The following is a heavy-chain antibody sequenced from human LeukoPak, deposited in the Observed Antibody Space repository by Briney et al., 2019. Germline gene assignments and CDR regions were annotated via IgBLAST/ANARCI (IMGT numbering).Heavy chain of an antibody. CDR2: INPNSGGT. J-gene: IGHJ4*02. CDR1: GYTFTGYY. V-gene: IGHV1-2*02. D-gene: IGHD3-3*01. Sequence: GASVKVSCKASGYTFTGYYMHWVRQAPGQGLEWMGWINPNSGGTNYAQKFQGRVTMTRDTSISTAYMELSRRRSDDTAVYYCARGDYDFWSGYYYYFDYWGQGTLVTVSS. CDR3: ARGDYDFWSGYYYYFDY.